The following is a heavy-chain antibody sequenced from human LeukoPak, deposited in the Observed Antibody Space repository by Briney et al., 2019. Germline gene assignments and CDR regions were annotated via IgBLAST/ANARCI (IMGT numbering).Heavy chain of an antibody. D-gene: IGHD4-17*01. J-gene: IGHJ4*02. CDR1: GVSFSGYY. Sequence: NPSETLSLTCAVYGVSFSGYYWSWIRQPPGKGLEWIGEINHSGSTNYNPSLKSRVTISVDTSKNQFSLKLSSVTAADTAVYYCARDDGETYYYYGYWGQGTLVTVSS. CDR3: ARDDGETYYYYGY. V-gene: IGHV4-34*01. CDR2: INHSGST.